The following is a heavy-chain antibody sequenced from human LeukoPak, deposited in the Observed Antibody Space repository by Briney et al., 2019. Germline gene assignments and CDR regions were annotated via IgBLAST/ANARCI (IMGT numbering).Heavy chain of an antibody. CDR2: ISGSGGST. J-gene: IGHJ4*02. CDR1: GFTFSSYA. CDR3: AKDVIASVEMATIPRTKFDY. D-gene: IGHD5-24*01. Sequence: PGGSLRLSCAASGFTFSSYAMSWVRQAPGKGLEWVSGISGSGGSTYYADSVKGRFTISRDNSKNTLFLQMNSLRAEDTAVYYCAKDVIASVEMATIPRTKFDYWGQGTLVTVSS. V-gene: IGHV3-23*01.